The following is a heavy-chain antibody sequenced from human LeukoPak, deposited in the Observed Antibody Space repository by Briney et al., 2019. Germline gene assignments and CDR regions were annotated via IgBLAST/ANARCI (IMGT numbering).Heavy chain of an antibody. V-gene: IGHV3-53*01. CDR3: ARGALRFYYFDY. CDR1: GFTVSSNY. Sequence: GGSLRLSCAASGFTVSSNYMSWVRQAPGKGLEWVSVIYSGGSTYYADSVKGRFTISRDNSKNTLYLQMNSLRAEDTAVYYCARGALRFYYFDYWGQGILVTVSS. J-gene: IGHJ4*02. CDR2: IYSGGST. D-gene: IGHD3-3*01.